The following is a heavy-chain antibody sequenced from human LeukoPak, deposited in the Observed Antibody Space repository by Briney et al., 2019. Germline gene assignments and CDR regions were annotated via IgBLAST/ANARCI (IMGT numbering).Heavy chain of an antibody. CDR2: IGASGEST. Sequence: QAGGSLRLSCAASGFTFSVAAMTWVRQAPGKGLEWVSLIGASGESTYYADSAKGRFTISRDNSKNTLSLQMNSLRVEDTAMYFCAKDIQLSTWGLGTMVTVSS. CDR1: GFTFSVAA. D-gene: IGHD5-24*01. CDR3: AKDIQLST. J-gene: IGHJ3*01. V-gene: IGHV3-23*01.